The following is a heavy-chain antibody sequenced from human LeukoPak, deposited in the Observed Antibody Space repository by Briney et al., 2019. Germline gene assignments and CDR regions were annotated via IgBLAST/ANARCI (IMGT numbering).Heavy chain of an antibody. CDR1: GGSISSYY. Sequence: PSETLSLTCTVSGGSISSYYWSWIRQPAGKGLEWIGRIYTSGSTNYNPSLKSRVTMSVDTSKNQFSLKLSSVTAADTAVYYCARGQYYYDSSVTLGIWGQGTMVTVSS. J-gene: IGHJ3*02. D-gene: IGHD3-22*01. CDR3: ARGQYYYDSSVTLGI. V-gene: IGHV4-4*07. CDR2: IYTSGST.